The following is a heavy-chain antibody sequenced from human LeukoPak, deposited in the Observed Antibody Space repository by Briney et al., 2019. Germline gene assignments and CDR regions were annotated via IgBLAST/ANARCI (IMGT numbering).Heavy chain of an antibody. CDR2: MNPNSGNT. CDR1: GYTFTSYD. CDR3: ARSKRIQLWRWGDY. D-gene: IGHD5-18*01. J-gene: IGHJ4*02. V-gene: IGHV1-8*01. Sequence: GASVKVSCKASGYTFTSYDITWVRQATGQGLEWMGWMNPNSGNTGYAQKFQGRVTMTRNTSISTAYMELSSLRSEDTAVYYCARSKRIQLWRWGDYWGQGTLVTVSS.